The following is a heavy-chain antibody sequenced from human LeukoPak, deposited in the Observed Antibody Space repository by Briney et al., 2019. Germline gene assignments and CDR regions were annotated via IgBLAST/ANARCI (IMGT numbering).Heavy chain of an antibody. J-gene: IGHJ3*02. CDR2: IKQDGSEK. D-gene: IGHD6-13*01. V-gene: IGHV3-7*03. CDR3: ARVSGIAAAGTFDAFDI. Sequence: GGSLRLSCAASGFTFSSYWMTWVRQAPGKGLEWVANIKQDGSEKYYVDSVKGRFTISRDNAKNSLYLQMNSLRAEDTALYYCARVSGIAAAGTFDAFDIWGQGTMVTVSS. CDR1: GFTFSSYW.